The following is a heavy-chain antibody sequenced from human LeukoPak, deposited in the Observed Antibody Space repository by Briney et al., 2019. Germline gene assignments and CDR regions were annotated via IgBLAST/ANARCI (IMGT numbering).Heavy chain of an antibody. CDR1: GFTFSSYG. D-gene: IGHD3-16*02. V-gene: IGHV3-30*18. CDR3: AKDWYDYVWGSYRPLVDY. Sequence: GGSLRLSCAASGFTFSSYGMHWVRQAPGKGLEWVAVISYDGSSKYYADSVKGRFTITRDNSKNTLYLQMNSLSAEDPAMYYCAKDWYDYVWGSYRPLVDYWGQGNLVTVSS. CDR2: ISYDGSSK. J-gene: IGHJ4*02.